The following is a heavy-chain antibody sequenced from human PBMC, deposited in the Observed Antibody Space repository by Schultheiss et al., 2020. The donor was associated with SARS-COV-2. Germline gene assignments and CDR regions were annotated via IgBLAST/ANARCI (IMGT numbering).Heavy chain of an antibody. CDR1: GFTFSSYA. CDR2: ISSSSSYI. J-gene: IGHJ4*02. V-gene: IGHV3-21*04. CDR3: AIISSSSGRDY. Sequence: GGSLRLSCAASGFTFSSYAMSWVRQAPGKGLEWVSSISSSSSYIYYADSVKGRFTISRDNAKNSLYLQMNSLRAEDTAVYYCAIISSSSGRDYWGQGTLVTVSS. D-gene: IGHD6-13*01.